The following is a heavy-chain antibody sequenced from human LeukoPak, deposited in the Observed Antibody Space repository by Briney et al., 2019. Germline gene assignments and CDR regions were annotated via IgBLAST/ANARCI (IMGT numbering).Heavy chain of an antibody. CDR2: IYYSGST. J-gene: IGHJ4*02. CDR3: ARVRGYDSSGSSLYYFDY. CDR1: GGSISSYY. V-gene: IGHV4-59*01. D-gene: IGHD3-22*01. Sequence: SETLSLTCTVSGGSISSYYWSWIRQPPGKGLEWIGYIYYSGSTNYNPSLKSRVTISVDTSKSQFSLKLSSVTAADTAVYYCARVRGYDSSGSSLYYFDYWGQGTLVTVSS.